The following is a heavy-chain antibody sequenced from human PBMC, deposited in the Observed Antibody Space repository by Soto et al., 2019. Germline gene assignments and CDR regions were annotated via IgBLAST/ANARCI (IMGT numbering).Heavy chain of an antibody. J-gene: IGHJ5*02. CDR3: AREGDIVVVPAENRFDP. D-gene: IGHD2-2*01. Sequence: SETLSLTCTVSGGSISSYYWSWIRQPAEKGLEWIGRIYTSGSTNYNPSLKSRVTMSVDTSKNQFSLKLSSVTAADTAVYYCAREGDIVVVPAENRFDPWGQGTLVTVS. V-gene: IGHV4-4*07. CDR2: IYTSGST. CDR1: GGSISSYY.